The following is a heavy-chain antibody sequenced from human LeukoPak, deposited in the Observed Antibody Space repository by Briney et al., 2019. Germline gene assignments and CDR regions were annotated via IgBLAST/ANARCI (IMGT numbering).Heavy chain of an antibody. CDR2: ISSNGGST. J-gene: IGHJ4*02. V-gene: IGHV3-64D*06. CDR1: GFTFSSYA. CDR3: VKSARFGESAPYYFDY. Sequence: GGSLRLSCSASGFTFSSYAMHWVRQAPGKGLEYVSAISSNGGSTYYADSVKGRFTISRDNSKNPLYLQMSSLRAEDTAVYYCVKSARFGESAPYYFDYWGQGTLVTVSS. D-gene: IGHD3-10*01.